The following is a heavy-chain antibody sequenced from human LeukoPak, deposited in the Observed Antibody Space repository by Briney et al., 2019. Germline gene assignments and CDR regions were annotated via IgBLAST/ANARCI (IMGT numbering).Heavy chain of an antibody. CDR2: INPGGTT. V-gene: IGHV3-53*01. J-gene: IGHJ4*02. D-gene: IGHD5-24*01. Sequence: PGGSLSLSCAASGFTVSSNYMSWVRQAPGKGLEWVSVINPGGTTFYADSLKGRFTISRDNSKNTVSLQMNNLRAEDTAVYYCARVGPVATIADYWGQGTLVTVST. CDR1: GFTVSSNY. CDR3: ARVGPVATIADY.